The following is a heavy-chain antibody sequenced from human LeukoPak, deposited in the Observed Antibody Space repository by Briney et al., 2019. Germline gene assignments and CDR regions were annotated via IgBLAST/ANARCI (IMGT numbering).Heavy chain of an antibody. CDR2: ISGSGGST. CDR1: GFTFSSYG. J-gene: IGHJ4*02. V-gene: IGHV3-23*01. Sequence: PGGSLRLSWAASGFTFSSYGMSGVRQAPGKGLEGVSAISGSGGSTYYADSVKGGFTISRDNSKNTLYLQMNSLRAEDTAVYYCAKDFVAWQWLTDFDYWGQGTLVTVSS. D-gene: IGHD6-19*01. CDR3: AKDFVAWQWLTDFDY.